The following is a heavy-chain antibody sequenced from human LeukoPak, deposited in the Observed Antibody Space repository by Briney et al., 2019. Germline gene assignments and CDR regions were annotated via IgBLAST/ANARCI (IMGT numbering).Heavy chain of an antibody. Sequence: ASETLSLTCAVYGGSFSGYYWSWIRQPPGKGLEWIGEINHSGGTNYNPSLKSRVTISVDTSKNQFSLKLSSVTAADTAVYYCARMYDWSGAWFDPWGQGTLVTVSS. CDR1: GGSFSGYY. J-gene: IGHJ5*02. CDR2: INHSGGT. CDR3: ARMYDWSGAWFDP. D-gene: IGHD1-1*01. V-gene: IGHV4-34*01.